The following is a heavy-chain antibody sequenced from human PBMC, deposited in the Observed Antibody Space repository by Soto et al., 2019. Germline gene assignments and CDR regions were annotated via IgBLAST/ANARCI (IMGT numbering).Heavy chain of an antibody. CDR1: GFAVSSNF. D-gene: IGHD3-22*01. J-gene: IGHJ5*02. CDR3: ARATMIGLLSS. CDR2: IYSGGST. V-gene: IGHV3-66*01. Sequence: EVQLVESGGGLVQPGGSLRLSCAASGFAVSSNFMSWVRQAPGKGLEWVSAIYSGGSTYYADSVKGRFTISRDNSENTLYLQMNSLRAEDTAIYYCARATMIGLLSSWGQGTLVTVSS.